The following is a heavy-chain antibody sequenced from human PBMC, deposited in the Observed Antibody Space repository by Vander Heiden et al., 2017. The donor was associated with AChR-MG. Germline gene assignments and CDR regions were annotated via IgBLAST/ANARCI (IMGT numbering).Heavy chain of an antibody. CDR3: ARHGDRGYDLGY. J-gene: IGHJ4*02. CDR2: IYYSGST. CDR1: GGSMSTSSYY. D-gene: IGHD5-12*01. V-gene: IGHV4-39*01. Sequence: QLQLQESGPGLVKPSETLSLTCTVSGGSMSTSSYYWGWIRQPPGKGLEWIGSIYYSGSTYYIPALKSRVTISVDMSKNKFSLNMRSVPAADTAVYYCARHGDRGYDLGYWGQVTLITVSS.